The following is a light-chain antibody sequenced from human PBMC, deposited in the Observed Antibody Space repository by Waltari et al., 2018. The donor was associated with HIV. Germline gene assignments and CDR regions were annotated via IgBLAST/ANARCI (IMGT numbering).Light chain of an antibody. CDR2: MTN. V-gene: IGLV8-61*01. Sequence: QTVVTQEPSFSVSPGGTVTLTCGLSSGSVSTSYYPSWYQQTPGQSPRTLIYMTNTRSSGVPDRFSGSILGNKAALTITGAQADDESDYYCVLFMGNGIWVFGGGTKLTVL. J-gene: IGLJ3*02. CDR1: SGSVSTSYY. CDR3: VLFMGNGIWV.